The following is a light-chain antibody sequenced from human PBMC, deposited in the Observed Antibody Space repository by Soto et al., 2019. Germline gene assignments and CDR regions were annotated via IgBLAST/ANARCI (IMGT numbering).Light chain of an antibody. V-gene: IGKV3-11*01. CDR1: QSVSSY. J-gene: IGKJ1*01. CDR3: LQDHTYPRT. CDR2: DAS. Sequence: EIVLTQSPATLSLSPGERATLSCRASQSVSSYLAWYQQKPGQAPRLLIYDASNRATGIPARFSGSGSGTDFTLTISSLEPEDFAVYYCLQDHTYPRTFGQGTKVEIK.